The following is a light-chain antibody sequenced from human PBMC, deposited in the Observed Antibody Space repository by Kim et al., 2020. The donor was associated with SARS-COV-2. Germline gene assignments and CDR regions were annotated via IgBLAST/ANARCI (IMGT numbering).Light chain of an antibody. CDR3: QQYYSTPPT. CDR2: WAS. J-gene: IGKJ1*01. CDR1: QSVLYSPNNKNY. V-gene: IGKV4-1*01. Sequence: ATIICKSSQSVLYSPNNKNYLTWYQQKPGQPPKLLIYWASTRESGVPDRFSGSGSGTDFTLTISSLQAEDVAVYYCQQYYSTPPTFGQGTKVDIK.